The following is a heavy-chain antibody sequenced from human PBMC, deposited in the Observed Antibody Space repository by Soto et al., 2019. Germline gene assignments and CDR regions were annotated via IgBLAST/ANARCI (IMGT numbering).Heavy chain of an antibody. CDR3: ARARGSSGWCDYYYGMDV. Sequence: EVQLVESGGGLVQPGGSLRLSCAASGFTFSSYSMNWVRQAPGKGLEWVSYISSSSSTIYYADSVKGRFTISRDNAKNSLYLQMNSLRDEDTAVYYCARARGSSGWCDYYYGMDVWGQGTTVTVSS. CDR2: ISSSSSTI. D-gene: IGHD6-19*01. V-gene: IGHV3-48*02. CDR1: GFTFSSYS. J-gene: IGHJ6*02.